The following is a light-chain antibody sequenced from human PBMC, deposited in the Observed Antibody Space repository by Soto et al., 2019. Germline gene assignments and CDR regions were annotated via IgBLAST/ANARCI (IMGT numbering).Light chain of an antibody. J-gene: IGKJ3*01. Sequence: EIVLTQSPGTLSLSPRERATLSSRASQSVSGSYLAWYQQKPGQAPSLLIYGVFNRATGIPDRFSGGGSGTDFTLTISRLEPEDSAVYYCQQYGSSPFTFGPGTKVDIK. CDR3: QQYGSSPFT. CDR2: GVF. V-gene: IGKV3-20*01. CDR1: QSVSGSY.